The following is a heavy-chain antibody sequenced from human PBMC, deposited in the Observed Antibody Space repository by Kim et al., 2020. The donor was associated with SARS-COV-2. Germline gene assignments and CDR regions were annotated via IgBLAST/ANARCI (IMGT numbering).Heavy chain of an antibody. CDR2: ISGSGGST. CDR1: GFTFSSYA. CDR3: AKVAISGYFESMDV. J-gene: IGHJ6*02. D-gene: IGHD3-9*01. Sequence: GGSLRLSCAAFGFTFSSYAMTWVRQAPGKGLEWVSTISGSGGSTYYADSVKGRVTISRDNSKNTLHLQMNSLRAEDTAVYYCAKVAISGYFESMDVWGQGTTATVSS. V-gene: IGHV3-23*01.